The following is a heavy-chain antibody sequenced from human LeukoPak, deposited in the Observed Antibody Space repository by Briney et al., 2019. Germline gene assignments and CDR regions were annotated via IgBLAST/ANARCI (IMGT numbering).Heavy chain of an antibody. Sequence: GGSLRLSCAASGFTFSSYSMNWVRQAPGKGLEWVSSISSSSSYIYYADSVKGRFTISRDNAKNSLYLQMNSLRAEDTAVYYCAPEPSSSLDYWGQGTLVTVSS. CDR1: GFTFSSYS. CDR2: ISSSSSYI. J-gene: IGHJ4*02. CDR3: APEPSSSLDY. D-gene: IGHD6-13*01. V-gene: IGHV3-21*01.